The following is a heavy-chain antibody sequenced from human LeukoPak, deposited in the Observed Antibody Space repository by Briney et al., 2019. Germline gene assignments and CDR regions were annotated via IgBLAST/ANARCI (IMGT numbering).Heavy chain of an antibody. Sequence: QPGGSLRLSCAASGFTFSSYAMSWVRQAPGKGLEWVSAISGSGGSTYYADSVKGRFTISRDSSKNTLYLQMNSLRAEDTAVYYCAKTGARVTTVYYFDYWGQGTLVTVSS. D-gene: IGHD4-17*01. CDR1: GFTFSSYA. CDR3: AKTGARVTTVYYFDY. CDR2: ISGSGGST. J-gene: IGHJ4*02. V-gene: IGHV3-23*01.